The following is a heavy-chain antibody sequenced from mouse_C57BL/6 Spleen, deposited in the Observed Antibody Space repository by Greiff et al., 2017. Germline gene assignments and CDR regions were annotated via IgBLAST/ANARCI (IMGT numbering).Heavy chain of an antibody. CDR3: ARFDGDYAMDY. Sequence: EVQLQQSGPELVKPGASVKISCKASGYTFTDYYMNWVKQSHGKSLEWIGDINPNNGGTRYNQKFKGKATLTVDKSSSTAYMELRSLTSEDSAVYYCARFDGDYAMDYWGQGTSVTVSS. J-gene: IGHJ4*01. V-gene: IGHV1-26*01. D-gene: IGHD2-3*01. CDR1: GYTFTDYY. CDR2: INPNNGGT.